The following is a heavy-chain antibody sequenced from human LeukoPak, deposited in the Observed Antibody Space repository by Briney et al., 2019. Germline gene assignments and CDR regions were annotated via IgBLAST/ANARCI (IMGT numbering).Heavy chain of an antibody. D-gene: IGHD3-10*01. Sequence: GGSLRLSCAASGFTFSSYAMSWVRQAPGKGLEWVSAISGSGGSTYYADSVKGRFTIFRDNSKNTLYLQMNSLRAEDTAVYYCANLSPVRPTSFDYWGQGTLVTVSS. CDR1: GFTFSSYA. J-gene: IGHJ4*02. CDR3: ANLSPVRPTSFDY. V-gene: IGHV3-23*01. CDR2: ISGSGGST.